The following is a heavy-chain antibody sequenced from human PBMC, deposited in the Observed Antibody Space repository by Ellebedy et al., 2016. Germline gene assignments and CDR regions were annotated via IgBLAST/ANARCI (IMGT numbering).Heavy chain of an antibody. Sequence: GESLKISXAASGFTFSDYWMHWVRQVPGKGLVWVSRVNSDGSSTSYADSVKGRFTISRDNAKNTLYLQMNSLRAEDTAMYFCARGEWDGRTVVVTTDYESAHFMDVWGKGTTVTVAS. J-gene: IGHJ6*03. CDR3: ARGEWDGRTVVVTTDYESAHFMDV. CDR2: VNSDGSST. V-gene: IGHV3-74*01. CDR1: GFTFSDYW. D-gene: IGHD3-22*01.